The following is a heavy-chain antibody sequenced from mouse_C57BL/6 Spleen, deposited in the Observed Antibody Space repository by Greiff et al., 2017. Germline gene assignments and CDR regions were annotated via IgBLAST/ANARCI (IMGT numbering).Heavy chain of an antibody. J-gene: IGHJ4*01. CDR2: IHPNSGTT. V-gene: IGHV1-64*01. D-gene: IGHD3-2*02. CDR1: GYTFTSYW. CDR3: AKCARLDSSGYYAMDY. Sequence: QVQLQQPGAELVKPGASVKLSCKASGYTFTSYWMHWVKQRPGQGLEWIGMIHPNSGTTNYNEKFKNKATLTVDKSSSTAYMQLSILTSEDSAVYYCAKCARLDSSGYYAMDYWGQGTSVTVSS.